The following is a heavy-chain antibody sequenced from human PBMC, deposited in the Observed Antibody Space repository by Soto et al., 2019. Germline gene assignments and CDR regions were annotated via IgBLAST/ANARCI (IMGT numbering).Heavy chain of an antibody. Sequence: QLQLQESGSGLVKPSQTLSLTCGVSGGSISSGGYSWTWIRQPPGKGLEWIGYIYHGGSTYYSPSLKSRVTISLDRSKYQFSLELRSVTAADTAVYYCARGGAGSGYYLFDSWGQGTLVTVSS. D-gene: IGHD3-22*01. CDR1: GGSISSGGYS. CDR2: IYHGGST. CDR3: ARGGAGSGYYLFDS. V-gene: IGHV4-30-2*01. J-gene: IGHJ4*02.